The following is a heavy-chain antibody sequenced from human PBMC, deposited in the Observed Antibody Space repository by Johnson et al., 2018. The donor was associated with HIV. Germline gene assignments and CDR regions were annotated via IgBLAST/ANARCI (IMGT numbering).Heavy chain of an antibody. V-gene: IGHV3-NL1*01. CDR1: GFTFSSYA. Sequence: QVQLVESGGGVVQPGRSLRLSCAASGFTFSSYAMHWVRQAPGKGLEWVSLIYSGGSTNYADSVKGRFTISKYNSKDTLYMEMNNLRLEDTAVYYCARGAAVSGTLVDPFDIWGRGTMVTVSS. CDR2: IYSGGST. CDR3: ARGAAVSGTLVDPFDI. J-gene: IGHJ3*02. D-gene: IGHD1-26*01.